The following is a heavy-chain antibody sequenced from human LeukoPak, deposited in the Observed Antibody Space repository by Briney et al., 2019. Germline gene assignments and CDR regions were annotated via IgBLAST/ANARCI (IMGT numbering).Heavy chain of an antibody. D-gene: IGHD2-8*01. J-gene: IGHJ3*02. V-gene: IGHV3-48*01. CDR3: AKDYPLVLMVYAIGWAFDI. Sequence: PGGSLRLSCAASGFTFSSYSMNWVRQAPGKGLEWVSYISSSGSTIFYADSVEGRFTISRDNSKNTLYLQMNSLRAEDTAVYYCAKDYPLVLMVYAIGWAFDIWGQGTMVTVSS. CDR1: GFTFSSYS. CDR2: ISSSGSTI.